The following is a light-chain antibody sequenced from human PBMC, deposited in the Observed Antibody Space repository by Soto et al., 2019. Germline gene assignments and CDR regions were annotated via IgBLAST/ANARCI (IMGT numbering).Light chain of an antibody. Sequence: QSALTQPASASGSPGQSITIPCTGTSSDVGGYNYVSWYQQHPGKAPKLMIFEVSHRPAGVSYRFSGSKSGNTASLTISGLQAEDEADYYCSSYSSSTTLVLFGGGTKLTVL. CDR2: EVS. CDR1: SSDVGGYNY. CDR3: SSYSSSTTLVL. V-gene: IGLV2-14*01. J-gene: IGLJ2*01.